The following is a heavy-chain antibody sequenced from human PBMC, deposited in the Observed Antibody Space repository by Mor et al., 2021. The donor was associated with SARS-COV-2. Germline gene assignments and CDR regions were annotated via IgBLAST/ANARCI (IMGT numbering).Heavy chain of an antibody. CDR2: LSGFGSSV. V-gene: IGHV3-23*01. CDR3: AKSLEGYCSGGSCLPAFDS. D-gene: IGHD2-15*01. Sequence: GKGLEWVASLSGFGSSVYYADSVKGRFTVSRDSSKNTLDLQMNILRAEDTAVYYCAKSLEGYCSGGSCLPAFDSW. J-gene: IGHJ4*01.